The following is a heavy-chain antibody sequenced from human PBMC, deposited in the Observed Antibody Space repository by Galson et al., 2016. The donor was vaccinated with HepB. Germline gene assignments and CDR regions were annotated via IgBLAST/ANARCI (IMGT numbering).Heavy chain of an antibody. V-gene: IGHV4-39*01. CDR2: TFYSGRT. D-gene: IGHD3-10*01. Sequence: SETLSLTCTVSGGSVSSTTYYWGWIRQPPGKGLEWIGNTFYSGRTYYNPSLKSRLTISVDPSKNQFSLRLRSVTAADTAVYYCARQRRFGTWDEIDYWGREPWSPSPQ. CDR1: GGSVSSTTYY. CDR3: ARQRRFGTWDEIDY. J-gene: IGHJ4*02.